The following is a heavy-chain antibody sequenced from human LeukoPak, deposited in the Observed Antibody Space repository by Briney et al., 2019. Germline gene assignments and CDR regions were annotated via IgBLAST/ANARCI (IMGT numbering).Heavy chain of an antibody. J-gene: IGHJ6*02. CDR3: ARHYYDSSGPHYKYGMDV. D-gene: IGHD3-22*01. Sequence: SQTLSLTCTVSGGSISSGGYYWSWIRQPPGKGLEWLGYISYSGSTNYNPSLKSRVTISVDTSKNQFSLKLSSVTAADTAVYYCARHYYDSSGPHYKYGMDVWGQGTTVTVSS. CDR1: GGSISSGGYY. V-gene: IGHV4-61*08. CDR2: ISYSGST.